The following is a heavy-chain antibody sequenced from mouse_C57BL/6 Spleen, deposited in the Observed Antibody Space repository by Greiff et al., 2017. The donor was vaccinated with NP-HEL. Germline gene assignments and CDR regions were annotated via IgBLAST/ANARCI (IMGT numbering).Heavy chain of an antibody. V-gene: IGHV1-53*01. CDR3: ARGRVYDGNYGSGCFAY. D-gene: IGHD2-1*01. CDR1: GYTFTSYW. J-gene: IGHJ3*01. CDR2: ISPSNGGT. Sequence: QVQLQQPGAELVKPGASVKLSCKASGYTFTSYWMHWVKQRPGQGLEWIGNISPSNGGTTYNEKFKSKATLTVDKSSSTAYMQLSSLTSEDAAVYYCARGRVYDGNYGSGCFAYWGQGTLVTVSA.